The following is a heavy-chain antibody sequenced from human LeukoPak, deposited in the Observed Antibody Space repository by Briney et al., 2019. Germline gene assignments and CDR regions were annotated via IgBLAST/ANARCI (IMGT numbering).Heavy chain of an antibody. CDR2: ILPGGGDT. J-gene: IGHJ4*02. CDR1: GFTFSSYA. Sequence: GGSLRLSCAASGFTFSSYAMTCVRQAPGKGLEWVSTILPGGGDTYYADSVKGRFTISRDTSKNTLYLQMNTLRVEDTAVYYCAKAWPAAGTFDSWGQGSLVTVSS. V-gene: IGHV3-23*01. D-gene: IGHD6-13*01. CDR3: AKAWPAAGTFDS.